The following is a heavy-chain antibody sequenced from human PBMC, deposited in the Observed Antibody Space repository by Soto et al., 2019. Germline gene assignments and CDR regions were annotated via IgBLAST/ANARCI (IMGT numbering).Heavy chain of an antibody. CDR1: GHTFTSYY. CDR3: PSRDPDILTTYSYSMDV. J-gene: IGHJ6*02. D-gene: IGHD3-9*01. CDR2: INLSAGST. V-gene: IGHV1-46*01. Sequence: QVQLVQSGAEVKKPGASVKVSCKASGHTFTSYYMHWVRQAPGQGLEWIGIINLSAGSTSYAQKFQGRVTITRDTSTSTVYMDMSSLRSEDTAVYYCPSRDPDILTTYSYSMDVWGQGTTVTVSS.